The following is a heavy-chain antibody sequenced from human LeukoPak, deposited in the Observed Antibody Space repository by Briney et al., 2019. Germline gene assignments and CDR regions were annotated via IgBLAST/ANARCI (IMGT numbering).Heavy chain of an antibody. J-gene: IGHJ4*02. CDR3: ARESGY. CDR2: VYFSGSA. D-gene: IGHD6-25*01. V-gene: IGHV4-39*07. CDR1: GGPISNSMTY. Sequence: SETLSLTCTVSGGPISNSMTYWGWIRQPPGKGPEWIGSVYFSGSAYYNPSFKSRVTISVDTSKNQFSLKLSSVTAADTAVYYCARESGYWGQGTLVTVSS.